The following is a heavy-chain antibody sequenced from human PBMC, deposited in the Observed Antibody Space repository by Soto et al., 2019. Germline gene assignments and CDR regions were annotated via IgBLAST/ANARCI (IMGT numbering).Heavy chain of an antibody. CDR1: GYTFINFG. CDR3: ARGRHRNPDY. Sequence: QVQLVQSGGEVKKPGASVRVSCKTSGYTFINFGITWVRQAPGQGLEWVGKIRGYNSDTNYAPKLQGRVTMTTDTSTSTAYLELRTLRSDDTAVYYCARGRHRNPDYWGQGTLVTVSS. D-gene: IGHD4-4*01. CDR2: IRGYNSDT. V-gene: IGHV1-18*04. J-gene: IGHJ4*02.